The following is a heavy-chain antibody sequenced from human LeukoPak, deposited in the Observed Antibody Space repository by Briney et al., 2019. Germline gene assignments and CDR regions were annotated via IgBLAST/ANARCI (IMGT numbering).Heavy chain of an antibody. Sequence: SETLSLTCTVSGGSISSYYWSWIRQPPGKGLEWIGYIYYSGSTNYNPSLKSRVTISVDTSKNQFSLKLSSVPAADTAMYSCARGKVFGRASIVFNIWGKGTRAPV. CDR3: ARGKVFGRASIVFNI. J-gene: IGHJ3*02. D-gene: IGHD3-3*01. V-gene: IGHV4-59*01. CDR2: IYYSGST. CDR1: GGSISSYY.